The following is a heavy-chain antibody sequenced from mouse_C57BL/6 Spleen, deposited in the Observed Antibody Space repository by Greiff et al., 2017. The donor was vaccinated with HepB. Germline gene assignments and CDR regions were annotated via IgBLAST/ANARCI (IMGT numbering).Heavy chain of an antibody. J-gene: IGHJ4*01. V-gene: IGHV1-82*01. CDR2: IYPGDGDT. CDR3: ARLRDYGSSYGAMDY. D-gene: IGHD1-1*01. CDR1: GYAFSSSW. Sequence: VQLQQSGPELVKPGASVKISCKASGYAFSSSWMNWVKQRPGKGLEWIGRIYPGDGDTNYNGKFKGKATLTADKSSSTAYMQLSSLTSEDSAVYFCARLRDYGSSYGAMDYWGKGTSVTVSS.